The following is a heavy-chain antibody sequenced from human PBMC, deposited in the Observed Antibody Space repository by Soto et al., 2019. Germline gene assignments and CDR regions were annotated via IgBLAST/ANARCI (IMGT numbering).Heavy chain of an antibody. V-gene: IGHV1-69*01. CDR2: IIPIFGTT. J-gene: IGHJ4*02. CDR3: ARGLYCGGGCYSHFDY. D-gene: IGHD2-21*02. CDR1: GGTFSNYP. Sequence: VQLVQSGAEVKKPGSSVKVSCKASGGTFSNYPFIWVRQAPGQGLDWMGGIIPIFGTTDHGQRFQGRVTITADESTNTAYMELSSLRSDDTAVYYCARGLYCGGGCYSHFDYWGQGTLVTVSS.